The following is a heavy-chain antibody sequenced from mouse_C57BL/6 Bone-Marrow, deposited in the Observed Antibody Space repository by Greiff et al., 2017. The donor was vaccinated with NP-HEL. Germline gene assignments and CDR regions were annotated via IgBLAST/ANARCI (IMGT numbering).Heavy chain of an antibody. J-gene: IGHJ1*03. Sequence: ESGPGLVKPSQSLSLTCSVTGYSITSGYYWNWIRQFPGNKLEWMGYISYDGSNNYNPSLKNRISITRDTSKNQFFLKLNSVTTEDTATYYCARDRGYYSKEYFDVWGTGTTVTVSS. D-gene: IGHD2-5*01. CDR2: ISYDGSN. V-gene: IGHV3-6*01. CDR3: ARDRGYYSKEYFDV. CDR1: GYSITSGYY.